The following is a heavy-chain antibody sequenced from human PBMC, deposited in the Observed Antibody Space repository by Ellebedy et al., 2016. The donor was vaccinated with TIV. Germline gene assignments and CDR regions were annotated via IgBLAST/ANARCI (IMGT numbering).Heavy chain of an antibody. J-gene: IGHJ4*02. D-gene: IGHD6-13*01. Sequence: AASVKVSCKASGYTFTSYYMHWVRQAPGQGLEWMGIINPSGSSTSYAQKFQGRVTMTRDTSTSTVYMELRSLRSDDTAVYYCARVPPPGIAAAGTYDYWGQGTLVTVSS. CDR1: GYTFTSYY. CDR3: ARVPPPGIAAAGTYDY. CDR2: INPSGSST. V-gene: IGHV1-46*01.